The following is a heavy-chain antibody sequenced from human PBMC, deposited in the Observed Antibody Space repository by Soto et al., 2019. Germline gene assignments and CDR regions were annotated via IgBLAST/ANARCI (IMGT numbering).Heavy chain of an antibody. CDR1: GGSISSYY. V-gene: IGHV4-4*07. CDR2: IYTSGST. J-gene: IGHJ6*02. D-gene: IGHD4-4*01. CDR3: ARNDYSNSYYYYGMDV. Sequence: KLSETLSLTCTVSGGSISSYYWSWIRQPAGKGLEWIGRIYTSGSTNYNPSLKSRVTMSVDTSKNQFSLKLSSVTAADTAVYYCARNDYSNSYYYYGMDVWGQGTTVTVSS.